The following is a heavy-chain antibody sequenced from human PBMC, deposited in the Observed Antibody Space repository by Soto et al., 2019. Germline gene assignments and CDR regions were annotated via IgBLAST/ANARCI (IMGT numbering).Heavy chain of an antibody. J-gene: IGHJ4*02. D-gene: IGHD2-15*01. V-gene: IGHV1-69*02. Sequence: QVPLVQSGAEVKKPGSSVKVSCKASGGTFSSYTISWVRQAPGQGLEWMGRIIPILGIANYAQKFQGRVTITADKSTSTAYMELSSLRSEDTAVYYCASAVVVAATPNDYWGQGTLVTVSS. CDR2: IIPILGIA. CDR1: GGTFSSYT. CDR3: ASAVVVAATPNDY.